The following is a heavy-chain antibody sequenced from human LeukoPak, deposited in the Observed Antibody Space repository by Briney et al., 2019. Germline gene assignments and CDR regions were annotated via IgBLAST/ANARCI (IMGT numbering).Heavy chain of an antibody. CDR3: AKSIVATPLDAFDI. CDR2: IRSDGSKS. D-gene: IGHD5-12*01. CDR1: GFSFSSYG. V-gene: IGHV3-30*02. J-gene: IGHJ3*02. Sequence: GGSLRLSCAASGFSFSSYGMHWVRQAPGKGLEWVAFIRSDGSKSHHADSVKGRFTISRDNSKNTLYLQMNSLRAEDTAVYYCAKSIVATPLDAFDIWGQGTMVTVSS.